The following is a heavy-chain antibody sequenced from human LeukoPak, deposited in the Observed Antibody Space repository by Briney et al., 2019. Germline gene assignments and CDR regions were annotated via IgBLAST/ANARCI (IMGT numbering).Heavy chain of an antibody. Sequence: GGSLRLSYAASGFAFNSQTMSWVRQAPGKGLEWVASIKEDEIEIHYVDSVKGRFTISRDNAKDSLYLQMNCLRVEDTAVYYCARGGFRHFDPWGQGTLVTVSS. V-gene: IGHV3-7*01. CDR2: IKEDEIEI. CDR3: ARGGFRHFDP. CDR1: GFAFNSQT. J-gene: IGHJ5*02. D-gene: IGHD3-22*01.